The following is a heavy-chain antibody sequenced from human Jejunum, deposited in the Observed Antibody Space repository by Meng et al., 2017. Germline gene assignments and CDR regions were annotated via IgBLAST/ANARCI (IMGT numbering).Heavy chain of an antibody. Sequence: QRQLQDSSPGLLNPSETLSLTCALSGGSISTAVYYWGWIRQSPWKGLEWIGSIFYSGTTYYNPSLKSRVTISIDTSKNQFSLKMNSVTAADTAVYYCARDTAGFGPWGQGTLVTVSS. J-gene: IGHJ5*02. CDR2: IFYSGTT. V-gene: IGHV4-39*07. CDR3: ARDTAGFGP. D-gene: IGHD6-13*01. CDR1: GGSISTAVYY.